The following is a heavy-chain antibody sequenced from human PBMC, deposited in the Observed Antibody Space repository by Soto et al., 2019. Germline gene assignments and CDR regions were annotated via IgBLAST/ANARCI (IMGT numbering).Heavy chain of an antibody. CDR3: ARQEVPQWFTKGYYGMDV. CDR2: INHSGST. J-gene: IGHJ6*02. CDR1: GGSFSGYY. Sequence: PSETLSLTCAVFGGSFSGYYWTWIRQPPGKGLEWIGEINHSGSTNFNSSLKSRVTISVDRSKTQFSLKLGSVTAADTAVYYCARQEVPQWFTKGYYGMDVWGQGTTVTVSS. D-gene: IGHD2-8*01. V-gene: IGHV4-34*01.